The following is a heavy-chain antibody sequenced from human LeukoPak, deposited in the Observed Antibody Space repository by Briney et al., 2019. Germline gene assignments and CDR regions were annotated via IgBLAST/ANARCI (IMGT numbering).Heavy chain of an antibody. J-gene: IGHJ4*02. V-gene: IGHV4-38-2*02. Sequence: SETLSLTCTVSGYSISSGYYWGWIRQPPGKGLEWIGSIYHSGSTYYNPSLKSRVTISVDTSKNQFSLKLSSVTAADTAVYYCARGRLWIQLWVKFDYWGQGTLVTVSS. D-gene: IGHD5-18*01. CDR1: GYSISSGYY. CDR3: ARGRLWIQLWVKFDY. CDR2: IYHSGST.